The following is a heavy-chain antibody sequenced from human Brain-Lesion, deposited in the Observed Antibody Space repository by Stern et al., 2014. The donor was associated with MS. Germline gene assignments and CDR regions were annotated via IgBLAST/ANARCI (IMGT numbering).Heavy chain of an antibody. CDR1: GGSITSSSYY. D-gene: IGHD1-26*01. Sequence: VQLVESGPGLVKPSETLSLTCTVSGGSITSSSYYWGWIRQPPGRGLEYIGTVYYTGSTFYDPSLQSRVTISVDTSNNQVSLKRPSVTAADTAVYYCVRPDIMGTIWNWGQGTLVTVSS. J-gene: IGHJ4*02. V-gene: IGHV4-39*01. CDR2: VYYTGST. CDR3: VRPDIMGTIWN.